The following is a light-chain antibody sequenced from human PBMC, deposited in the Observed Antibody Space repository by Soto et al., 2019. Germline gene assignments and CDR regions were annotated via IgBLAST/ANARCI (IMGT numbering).Light chain of an antibody. Sequence: DIQMTQSPSTLSASVGDRVTITCRASQSINTWLAWYQQKPGKAPKLLIYRASTLVSGVPSRFSGSGSGTEFTLTISSLLPDDFSIYYYHQHETYSCTFGPGTKVDLK. CDR2: RAS. J-gene: IGKJ3*01. CDR1: QSINTW. V-gene: IGKV1-5*03. CDR3: HQHETYSCT.